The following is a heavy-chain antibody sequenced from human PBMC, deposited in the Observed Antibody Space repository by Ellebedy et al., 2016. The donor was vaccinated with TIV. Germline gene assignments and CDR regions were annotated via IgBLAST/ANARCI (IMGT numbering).Heavy chain of an antibody. CDR2: IYHSGIT. CDR3: ARALYSNSWFPFQY. D-gene: IGHD6-13*01. Sequence: MPSETLSLTCTVSGYSISGGYYWGWIRQPPGKGLEWIGSIYHSGITYYNPSLKSRVTISVDTSKNQFSLKMTSVTVADTAVYYCARALYSNSWFPFQYWGQGSLSTVSS. CDR1: GYSISGGYY. V-gene: IGHV4-38-2*02. J-gene: IGHJ1*01.